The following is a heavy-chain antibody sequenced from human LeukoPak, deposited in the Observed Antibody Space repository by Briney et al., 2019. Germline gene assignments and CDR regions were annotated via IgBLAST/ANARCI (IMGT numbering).Heavy chain of an antibody. J-gene: IGHJ5*02. CDR1: GFTFDDYA. CDR2: ISSNSDAV. V-gene: IGHV3-9*01. Sequence: GGSLRLSCAASGFTFDDYAMHWVRQRPGKGLECVSGISSNSDAVAYADSLKGRFTISRDNAKNSLYLQMNSLRDEDTGFYYCAKDRWTIFGVSSGVGWFDPWGQGTLVSVSS. D-gene: IGHD3-3*01. CDR3: AKDRWTIFGVSSGVGWFDP.